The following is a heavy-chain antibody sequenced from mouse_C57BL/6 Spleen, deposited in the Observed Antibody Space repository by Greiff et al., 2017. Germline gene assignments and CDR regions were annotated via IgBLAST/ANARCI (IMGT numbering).Heavy chain of an antibody. CDR3: ARRIAEEYDGGYWYFDV. CDR1: GYTFTSYW. CDR2: IHPSDSDT. Sequence: VQLQQPGAELVKPGASVKVSCKASGYTFTSYWMHWVKQRPGQGLEWIGRIHPSDSDTNYNQKFKGKATLTVDKSSSTAYMQLSSLTSEDSAVYYCARRIAEEYDGGYWYFDVWGTGTTVTVSS. J-gene: IGHJ1*03. D-gene: IGHD2-14*01. V-gene: IGHV1-74*01.